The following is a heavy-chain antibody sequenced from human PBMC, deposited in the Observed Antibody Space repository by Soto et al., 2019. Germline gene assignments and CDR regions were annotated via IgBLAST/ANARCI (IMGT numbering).Heavy chain of an antibody. CDR1: GFTFSSYG. CDR2: ISYDGSNK. CDR3: AKDNYVWGSYHIDY. Sequence: QVQLVESGGGVVQPGRSLRLSCAASGFTFSSYGMHWVRQAPGKGLEWVAVISYDGSNKYYADSVKGRFTISRDNSKNTLYLQMNSLRTEDTAVYYCAKDNYVWGSYHIDYWGQGTLVTVSS. V-gene: IGHV3-30*18. D-gene: IGHD3-16*02. J-gene: IGHJ4*02.